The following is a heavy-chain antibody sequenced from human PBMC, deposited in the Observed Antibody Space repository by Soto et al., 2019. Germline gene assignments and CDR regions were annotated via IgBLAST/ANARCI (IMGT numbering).Heavy chain of an antibody. CDR2: INAGNGNT. Sequence: RASVKVSCKASGYTFTSYAMHWVRQAPGQRLEWMGWINAGNGNTKYSQKFQGRVTITRDTSASTAYMELSSLRSEDTAVYYCARGGRNYDFWSGSNWAQPFDPWGQGTLVTVSS. CDR3: ARGGRNYDFWSGSNWAQPFDP. D-gene: IGHD3-3*01. CDR1: GYTFTSYA. V-gene: IGHV1-3*01. J-gene: IGHJ5*02.